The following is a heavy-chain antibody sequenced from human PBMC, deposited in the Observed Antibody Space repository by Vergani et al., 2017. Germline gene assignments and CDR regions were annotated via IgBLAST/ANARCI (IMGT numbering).Heavy chain of an antibody. V-gene: IGHV3-30*02. CDR3: AKHFRGWGIDY. J-gene: IGHJ4*02. CDR1: GFTLSNYD. D-gene: IGHD3-16*01. CDR2: IQFDGSNQ. Sequence: QVQLVESGGGVVQRGGSLRLSCATSGFTLSNYDMQGIRQGPGKGREFVAFIQFDGSNQYYADSVKGRFTLSRDFSKNTLYLQMNSLRTDDTATYYCAKHFRGWGIDYWGQGTQVIVSS.